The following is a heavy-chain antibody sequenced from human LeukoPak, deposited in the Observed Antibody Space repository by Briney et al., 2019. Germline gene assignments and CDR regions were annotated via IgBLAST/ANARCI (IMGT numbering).Heavy chain of an antibody. V-gene: IGHV1-2*06. Sequence: ASVKVSCKASGYTFIDYYMHWVRQAPGQGLEWMGRINTNSGGTNYAQNFQGRVTMTRDSSISTASMELSRLTSDDTAVYYCARGPYYDFRLGYWGQGTLVAASS. D-gene: IGHD3-3*01. CDR2: INTNSGGT. CDR1: GYTFIDYY. CDR3: ARGPYYDFRLGY. J-gene: IGHJ4*02.